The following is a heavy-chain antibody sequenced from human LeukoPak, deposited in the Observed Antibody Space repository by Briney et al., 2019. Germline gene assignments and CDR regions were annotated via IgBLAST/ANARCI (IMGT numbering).Heavy chain of an antibody. D-gene: IGHD3-3*01. V-gene: IGHV4-34*01. J-gene: IGHJ4*02. CDR3: ARGRYYDFWSGYRPPPYYFDY. CDR1: GGSFSGYY. Sequence: SETLSLTCAVYGGSFSGYYWSWIRQPPGKGLEWIGEINHSGSTNYNPSLKSRVTISVDTSKNQFSLKLSSVTAADTAVYYCARGRYYDFWSGYRPPPYYFDYWGQGTLVTVSS. CDR2: INHSGST.